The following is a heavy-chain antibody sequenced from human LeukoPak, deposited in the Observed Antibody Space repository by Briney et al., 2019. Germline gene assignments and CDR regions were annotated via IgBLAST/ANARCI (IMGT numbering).Heavy chain of an antibody. V-gene: IGHV3-23*01. Sequence: GGSLGLSCAASGFTFSSYAMSWVRQAPGKGLEWVSAISGSGGSTYYADSVKGRFTISRDNSKNTLYLQMNSLRAEDTAVYYCARYSNYPPWSGYYIPLGYWGQGTLVTVSS. J-gene: IGHJ4*02. CDR3: ARYSNYPPWSGYYIPLGY. D-gene: IGHD3-3*01. CDR2: ISGSGGST. CDR1: GFTFSSYA.